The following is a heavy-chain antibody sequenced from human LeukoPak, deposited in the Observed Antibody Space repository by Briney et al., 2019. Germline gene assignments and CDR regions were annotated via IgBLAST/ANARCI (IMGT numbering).Heavy chain of an antibody. CDR1: GFTFSSYS. CDR3: ATFPTHIVVVTAIP. CDR2: ISSSSSYI. Sequence: PGGSLRLSCAASGFTFSSYSMNWVRQAPGKGLEWVSSISSSSSYIYYADSVKGRFTISRDNAKNSLYLQMNSLRAEDTAVYYCATFPTHIVVVTAIPWGQGTLVTVSS. V-gene: IGHV3-21*01. J-gene: IGHJ5*02. D-gene: IGHD2-21*02.